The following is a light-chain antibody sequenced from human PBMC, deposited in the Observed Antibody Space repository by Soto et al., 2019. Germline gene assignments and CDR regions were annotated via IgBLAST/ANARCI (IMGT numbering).Light chain of an antibody. Sequence: IQMTKSPATLSASAGDRVTITCRASQRFXVRFVWYQQKPGKAPNMLIYXASRLDSGVPSRFSGSGYGTEFTITISSLQPDDLETYCCQQQQTYSTFGQGTKVEI. V-gene: IGKV1-5*03. CDR2: XAS. CDR1: QRFXVR. J-gene: IGKJ1*01. CDR3: QQQQTYST.